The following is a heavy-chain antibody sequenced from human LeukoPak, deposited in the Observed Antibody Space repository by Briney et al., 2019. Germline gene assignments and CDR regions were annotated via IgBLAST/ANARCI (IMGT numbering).Heavy chain of an antibody. J-gene: IGHJ3*02. CDR2: ISWNSGSI. Sequence: GRSLRLSCAASGFTFDDYAMHWVRQAPGKGLEWVSGISWNSGSIGYADSVKGRFTISRDNSKNSLYLQMNSLRTEDTALYYCAKESLGYCSGGSCYGAFDIWGQGTMVTVSS. V-gene: IGHV3-9*01. CDR1: GFTFDDYA. D-gene: IGHD2-15*01. CDR3: AKESLGYCSGGSCYGAFDI.